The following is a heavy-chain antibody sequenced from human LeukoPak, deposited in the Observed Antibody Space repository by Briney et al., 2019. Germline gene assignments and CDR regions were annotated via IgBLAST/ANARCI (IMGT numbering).Heavy chain of an antibody. D-gene: IGHD2-2*01. V-gene: IGHV3-23*01. CDR1: RFTFSTYA. CDR2: ISGSGDTT. Sequence: GGSLRLSCTASRFTFSTYAMSWVRQAPGKGLEWVSSISGSGDTTYYTGSVKGRFTISRDNSKNALYLQMSSLRAEDTAVYYCAKSQRNDQQVVQRIDYWGQGTLVTVSS. J-gene: IGHJ4*02. CDR3: AKSQRNDQQVVQRIDY.